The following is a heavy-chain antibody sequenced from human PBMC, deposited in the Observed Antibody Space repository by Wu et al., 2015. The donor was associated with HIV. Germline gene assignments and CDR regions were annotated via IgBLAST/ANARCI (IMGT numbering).Heavy chain of an antibody. CDR2: INPRSETT. CDR3: LTAIFTVVS. V-gene: IGHV1-2*02. J-gene: IGHJ4*02. D-gene: IGHD2/OR15-2a*01. CDR1: GYTFTSYG. Sequence: QVQLVQSGAEVKKPGASVKVSCKASGYTFTSYGISWVRQAPGQGLEWMGCINPRSETTHYAQTFEDKVSMTRDLSSNTAYLEMRRLTSDDTAMYFCLTAIFTVVSWGQGTPVTVSS.